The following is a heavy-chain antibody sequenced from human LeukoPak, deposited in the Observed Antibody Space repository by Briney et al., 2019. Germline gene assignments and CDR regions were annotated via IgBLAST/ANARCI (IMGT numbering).Heavy chain of an antibody. J-gene: IGHJ3*02. CDR3: ARDPGYYGSGTRGAFDI. CDR1: GGSIRSYY. Sequence: SETLSLTCTVSGGSIRSYYWSWIRQSPGKGLEWIGYIYYSGSTNYNPSLKSRVTLSLDTSKRQFSLRLISVTAADTGIYYCARDPGYYGSGTRGAFDIWGQGTMVAVSS. V-gene: IGHV4-59*01. D-gene: IGHD3-10*01. CDR2: IYYSGST.